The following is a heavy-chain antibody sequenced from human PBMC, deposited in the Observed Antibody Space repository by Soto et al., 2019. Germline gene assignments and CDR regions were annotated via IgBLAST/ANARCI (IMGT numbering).Heavy chain of an antibody. CDR3: AKSGGYCSSTSCYRYYYYGMDV. V-gene: IGHV3-30*18. J-gene: IGHJ6*02. D-gene: IGHD2-2*01. CDR1: GFTFSSYG. CDR2: ISYDGSNK. Sequence: QVQLVESGGGVVQPGRSLRLSCAASGFTFSSYGMHWVRQAPGKGLEWVAVISYDGSNKYYADSVKGRFTISRDKSKNTLYLQMNSLRAEDTAVYYCAKSGGYCSSTSCYRYYYYGMDVWGQGTTVTVSS.